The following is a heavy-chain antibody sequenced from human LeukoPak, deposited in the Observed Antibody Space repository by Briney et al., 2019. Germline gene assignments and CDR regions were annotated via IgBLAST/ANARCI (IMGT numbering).Heavy chain of an antibody. CDR3: ARERLTVTTSHYYYYYYMDV. CDR1: GFTFSSYA. J-gene: IGHJ6*03. Sequence: GGSLRLSCAASGFTFSSYAMSWVRQAPGKGLEWVSAISGSGSSTYYADSVKGRFTISRDNSKNTLYLQMNSLRAEDTAVYYCARERLTVTTSHYYYYYYMDVWGKGTTVTVSS. CDR2: ISGSGSST. D-gene: IGHD4-11*01. V-gene: IGHV3-23*01.